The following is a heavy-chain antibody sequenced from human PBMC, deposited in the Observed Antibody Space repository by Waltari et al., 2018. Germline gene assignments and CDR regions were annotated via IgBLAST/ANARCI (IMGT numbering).Heavy chain of an antibody. J-gene: IGHJ6*03. CDR3: ARDWNYYYYYMDV. CDR2: INHSGST. Sequence: QVQLQQWGAGLLKPSETLSLTCAVYGGSFSGYSWSWIRQPPGKGLEWVGEINHSGSTNYNPSLKSRVTISVDTSKNQFSLKLSSVTAADTAVYYCARDWNYYYYYMDVWGKGTTVTVSS. V-gene: IGHV4-34*01. CDR1: GGSFSGYS. D-gene: IGHD1-1*01.